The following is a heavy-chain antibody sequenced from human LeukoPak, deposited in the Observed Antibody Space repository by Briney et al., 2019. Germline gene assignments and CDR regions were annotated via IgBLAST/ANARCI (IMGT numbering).Heavy chain of an antibody. V-gene: IGHV3-74*01. CDR1: GFTFNSYW. CDR3: AKVGYNSGSSFDY. D-gene: IGHD3-10*01. J-gene: IGHJ4*02. CDR2: INSDGSSR. Sequence: GGSLRLSCVASGFTFNSYWMHWVRQAPGKGLVWVSRINSDGSSRSYADSVKGRFTISRDNAKNTLYLQMNSLRAEDTAVYYCAKVGYNSGSSFDYWGQGTLVTVSS.